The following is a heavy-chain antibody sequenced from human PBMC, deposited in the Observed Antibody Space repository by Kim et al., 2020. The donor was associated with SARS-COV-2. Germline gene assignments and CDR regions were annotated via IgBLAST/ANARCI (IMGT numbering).Heavy chain of an antibody. Sequence: GGTLRLSCAASGFTFSSYGMHWVRKAPGKGLEWVAVISYDGSNKYYADSVKGRLTISRDNSKNTLYLQMNNLRAEDTAVDYCAKDLSVVVGHAAKMCVWG. CDR1: GFTFSSYG. CDR2: ISYDGSNK. J-gene: IGHJ6*01. CDR3: AKDLSVVVGHAAKMCV. D-gene: IGHD2-2*01. V-gene: IGHV3-30*18.